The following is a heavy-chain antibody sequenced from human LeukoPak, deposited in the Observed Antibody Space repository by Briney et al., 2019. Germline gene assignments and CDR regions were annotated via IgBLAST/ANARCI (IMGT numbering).Heavy chain of an antibody. Sequence: GGSLRLSCAASGFTLTTYDMSWVRQAPGKGLEWVSTISVSGINTYYADSVKGRFTISRDNSKNTLSLQMNSLRAEDTAVYYCAKAPPDQYYYDSSGYSGYWGQGTLVTVSS. CDR3: AKAPPDQYYYDSSGYSGY. CDR1: GFTLTTYD. J-gene: IGHJ4*02. D-gene: IGHD3-22*01. V-gene: IGHV3-23*01. CDR2: ISVSGINT.